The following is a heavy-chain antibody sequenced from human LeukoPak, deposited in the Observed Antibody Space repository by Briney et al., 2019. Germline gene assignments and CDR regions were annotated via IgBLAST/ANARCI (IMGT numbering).Heavy chain of an antibody. V-gene: IGHV4-30-2*01. CDR2: INHSGST. J-gene: IGHJ5*02. Sequence: SETLSLTCAVSGGSISSGGYSWSWIRQPPGKGLEWIGEINHSGSTNYNPSLKSRVTISVDTSKNQFSLKLSSVTAADTAVYYCAGFYYDSSGYTHANWFDPWGQGTLVTVSS. CDR1: GGSISSGGYS. D-gene: IGHD3-22*01. CDR3: AGFYYDSSGYTHANWFDP.